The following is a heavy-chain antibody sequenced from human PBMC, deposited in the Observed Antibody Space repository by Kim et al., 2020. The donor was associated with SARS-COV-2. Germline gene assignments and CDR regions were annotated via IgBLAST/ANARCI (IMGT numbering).Heavy chain of an antibody. V-gene: IGHV4-34*01. Sequence: SETLSLTCAVYGGSFSGYYWSWIRQPPGKGLEWIGEINHSGSTNYNPSLKSRVTISVDTSKNQFSLKLSSVTAADTAVYYCARGRYSAITIVGVVSGHY. CDR1: GGSFSGYY. CDR2: INHSGST. J-gene: IGHJ4*01. D-gene: IGHD3-3*01. CDR3: ARGRYSAITIVGVVSGHY.